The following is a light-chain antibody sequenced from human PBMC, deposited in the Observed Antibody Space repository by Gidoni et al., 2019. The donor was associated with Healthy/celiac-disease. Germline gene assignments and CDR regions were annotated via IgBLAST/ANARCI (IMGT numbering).Light chain of an antibody. CDR1: SSNIGAGYD. Sequence: QSVLTQPPSAPGAPGQRVTISCTGSSSNIGAGYDVHWYQQLPGTAPKHLIYGNSNRPSGVPDRFSGSKSGTSASLAITGLQAEDEADYYCQSYDSSLSGYVFGTGTKVTVL. CDR2: GNS. V-gene: IGLV1-40*01. CDR3: QSYDSSLSGYV. J-gene: IGLJ1*01.